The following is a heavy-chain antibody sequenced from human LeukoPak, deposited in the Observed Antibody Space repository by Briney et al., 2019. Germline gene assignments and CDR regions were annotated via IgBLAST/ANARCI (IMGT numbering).Heavy chain of an antibody. CDR1: GGSISSYY. CDR2: IYYSGST. Sequence: PSETLSLTCTVSGGSISSYYWSWIRQPPGKGLEWIGYIYYSGSTNYNPSLKSRVTISVDTSKNQFSLKLSSVTAADTAVYYCASAYYGSGSFDYWGQGTLVTVSS. J-gene: IGHJ4*02. CDR3: ASAYYGSGSFDY. V-gene: IGHV4-59*01. D-gene: IGHD3-10*01.